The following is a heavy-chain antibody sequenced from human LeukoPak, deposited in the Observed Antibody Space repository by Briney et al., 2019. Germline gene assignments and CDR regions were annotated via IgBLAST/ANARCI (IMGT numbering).Heavy chain of an antibody. Sequence: ASVKVSCKASGYTFTGYYMHWVRQAPGQGLEWMGWINPNSGGTNYAQKFQGRVTMTGDPSNSTAYMEVSRLRSDDTAVYYCARDRVAARPLAYFDYWGQGALVTVSS. D-gene: IGHD6-6*01. CDR3: ARDRVAARPLAYFDY. CDR2: INPNSGGT. V-gene: IGHV1-2*02. J-gene: IGHJ4*02. CDR1: GYTFTGYY.